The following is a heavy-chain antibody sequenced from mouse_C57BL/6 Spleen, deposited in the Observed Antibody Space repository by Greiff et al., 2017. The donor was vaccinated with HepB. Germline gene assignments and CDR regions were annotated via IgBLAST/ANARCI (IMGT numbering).Heavy chain of an antibody. V-gene: IGHV1-69*01. Sequence: VQLQQPGAELVMPGASVKLSCKASGYTFTSYWMHWVKQRPGQGLEWIGEIDPSDSYTNYNQKFKGKSTLTVDKSSSTAYMQLSSLTSEDSAVYYCERQAIYDGYYGAMDYWGQGTSVTVSS. CDR1: GYTFTSYW. CDR2: IDPSDSYT. CDR3: ERQAIYDGYYGAMDY. J-gene: IGHJ4*01. D-gene: IGHD2-3*01.